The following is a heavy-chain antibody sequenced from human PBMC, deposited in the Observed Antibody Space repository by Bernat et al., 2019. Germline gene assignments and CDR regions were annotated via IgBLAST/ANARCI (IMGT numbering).Heavy chain of an antibody. CDR3: GGLGASGDI. V-gene: IGHV3-74*03. J-gene: IGHJ3*02. D-gene: IGHD3-10*01. CDR2: INSDGSST. Sequence: EVQVVESGGGLVQPGGSLRLSCAGCGFTFRSYWMHWVRQVPGKGLVWVSRINSDGSSTTYADSVKGRFTISRDNAKNTVYLQMNSLRAEDTAVYHCGGLGASGDIWGQGTLVTVSS. CDR1: GFTFRSYW.